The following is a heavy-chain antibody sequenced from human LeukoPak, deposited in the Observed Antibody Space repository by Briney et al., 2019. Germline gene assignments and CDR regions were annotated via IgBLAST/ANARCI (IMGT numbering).Heavy chain of an antibody. CDR1: GLPFSSHA. J-gene: IGHJ4*02. V-gene: IGHV3-23*01. Sequence: GGSLTLSCAASGLPFSSHAMSWVRQAPGKGLEWVSAISGCCCSTYYADFVEGRFTIPRDHSKNPIYLQMNSLRAGDTAVYYCWKDSPTYYYDSSGYLFDYWGQGTLVTVSS. CDR2: ISGCCCST. CDR3: WKDSPTYYYDSSGYLFDY. D-gene: IGHD3-22*01.